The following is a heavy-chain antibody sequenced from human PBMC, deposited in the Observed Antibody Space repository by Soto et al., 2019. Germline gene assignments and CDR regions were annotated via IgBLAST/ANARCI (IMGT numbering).Heavy chain of an antibody. CDR3: AKGAVAGTPTSYYYYGMDV. Sequence: QVQLLQSGAEVKKPGSSVRVSCEASGGTFRTYAISWVRQAPGQGLEWMGDIIAIFGTVNYAQNFQGRVTITAEESTTKVYVDLRSLRPDDTAVYYCAKGAVAGTPTSYYYYGMDVWGQGNTVTVSS. V-gene: IGHV1-69*12. CDR2: IIAIFGTV. J-gene: IGHJ6*02. D-gene: IGHD6-19*01. CDR1: GGTFRTYA.